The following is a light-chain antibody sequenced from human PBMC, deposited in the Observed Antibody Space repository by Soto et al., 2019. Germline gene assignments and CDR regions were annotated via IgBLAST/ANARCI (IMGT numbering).Light chain of an antibody. CDR3: QHYNNWPLT. CDR2: GAS. J-gene: IGKJ4*01. Sequence: EIVMTQSPATLSVSPGERATLSCRASQSVSSNLAWYQQKPAQAPRLLIYGASARATGIPARFSGSGSGTEFTLTISRLQSEDFAVYYCQHYNNWPLTFGGGTKVEIK. V-gene: IGKV3-15*01. CDR1: QSVSSN.